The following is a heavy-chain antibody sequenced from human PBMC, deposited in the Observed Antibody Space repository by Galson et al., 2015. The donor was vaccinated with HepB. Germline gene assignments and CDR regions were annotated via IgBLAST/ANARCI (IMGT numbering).Heavy chain of an antibody. Sequence: SLRLSCAASGFAFDSYAMNWVRQAPGRGLEWIASISSGSMYIYYADSMKGRFTISRDNARNSLSLQLNSLRVEDTAVYYCTRGFHYYNNRLNDYWGQGTLVTVSS. CDR2: ISSGSMYI. D-gene: IGHD3-22*01. CDR1: GFAFDSYA. V-gene: IGHV3-21*01. J-gene: IGHJ4*02. CDR3: TRGFHYYNNRLNDY.